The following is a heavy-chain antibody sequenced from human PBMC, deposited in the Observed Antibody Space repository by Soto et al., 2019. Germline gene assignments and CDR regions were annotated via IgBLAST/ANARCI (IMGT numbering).Heavy chain of an antibody. Sequence: GGSLRLSCAAPGFTFSSYAMSWVRQAPGKGLEWVSAISGSGGSTYYADSVKGRFTISRDNSKNTLYLQMNSLRAEDTAVYYCAKDSDHYDSSGLDHPRNYYYYGMDVWGQGTTVTVSS. V-gene: IGHV3-23*01. CDR2: ISGSGGST. J-gene: IGHJ6*02. D-gene: IGHD3-22*01. CDR3: AKDSDHYDSSGLDHPRNYYYYGMDV. CDR1: GFTFSSYA.